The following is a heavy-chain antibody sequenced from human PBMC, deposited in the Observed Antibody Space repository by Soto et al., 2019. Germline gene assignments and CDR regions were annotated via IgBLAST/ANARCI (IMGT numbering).Heavy chain of an antibody. D-gene: IGHD7-27*01. CDR2: VNSDGGST. CDR3: ASSLLTXFDY. Sequence: GGSLRLSCAASGFTFSNYWMHWVRQAPGKGLVWVSRVNSDGGSTFYADSVKGRFTISRDNTKNTLYLQMNSLRAEDTAVYYCASSLLTXFDYWGQGTLVTVS. V-gene: IGHV3-74*01. CDR1: GFTFSNYW. J-gene: IGHJ4*02.